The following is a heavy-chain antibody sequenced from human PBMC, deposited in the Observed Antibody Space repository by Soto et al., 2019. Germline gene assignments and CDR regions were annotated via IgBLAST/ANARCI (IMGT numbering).Heavy chain of an antibody. CDR1: GFTFSSYG. J-gene: IGHJ4*02. D-gene: IGHD1-26*01. CDR2: ISGSGGST. Sequence: GGSLRLSCAASGFTFSSYGMHWVRQAPGKGLEGVSAISGSGGSTYYADSVKGRFTISRDNSKNTLYLQMNSLRAEDTAVYYCATSRSAGATSAFDYWGQGTLVTVSS. V-gene: IGHV3-23*01. CDR3: ATSRSAGATSAFDY.